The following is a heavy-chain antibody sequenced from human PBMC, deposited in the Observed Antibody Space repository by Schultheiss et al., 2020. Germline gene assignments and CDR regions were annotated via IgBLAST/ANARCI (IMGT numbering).Heavy chain of an antibody. CDR1: GFTFSSYA. Sequence: GGSLRLSCVASGFTFSSYAMHWVRQAPGKGLEWVAVISYDGSNKYYADSVKGRFTISRDNSKNSLYLQMNSLRAEDTAVYYCAKDRITMVRGVRSDWFDPWGQGTLVTVSS. J-gene: IGHJ5*02. CDR3: AKDRITMVRGVRSDWFDP. V-gene: IGHV3-30*04. CDR2: ISYDGSNK. D-gene: IGHD3-10*01.